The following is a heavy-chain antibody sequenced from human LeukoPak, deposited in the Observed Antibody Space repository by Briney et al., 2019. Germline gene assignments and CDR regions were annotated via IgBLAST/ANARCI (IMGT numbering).Heavy chain of an antibody. CDR3: ARQSVSGSDRGSYVY. V-gene: IGHV5-51*01. CDR2: IYPGDSDT. D-gene: IGHD3-16*02. CDR1: GYIFTNYW. Sequence: GESLKISRKGSGYIFTNYWIGWVRQMPGKGLGWRGIIYPGDSDTRYRPFFHGQVTIPADKSIRNAYLQWNSLKASDTAMYYCARQSVSGSDRGSYVYWGQGTLVTVSS. J-gene: IGHJ4*02.